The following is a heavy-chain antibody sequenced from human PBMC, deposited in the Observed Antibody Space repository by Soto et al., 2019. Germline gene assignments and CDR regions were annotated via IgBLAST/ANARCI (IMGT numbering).Heavy chain of an antibody. J-gene: IGHJ4*02. CDR3: ERTSVVVAVATREDF. CDR2: IDSDGSRI. V-gene: IGHV3-74*01. CDR1: GFTFSNYW. Sequence: EVQLVESGGGLVQPGESLRLSCAASGFTFSNYWMHWVRQAPGKGLVWVSRIDSDGSRITYADFVKGRFTISRDNAKNKVYLHMKSMAAQDRAVYYCERTSVVVAVATREDFWGQGTLVTVSS. D-gene: IGHD2-15*01.